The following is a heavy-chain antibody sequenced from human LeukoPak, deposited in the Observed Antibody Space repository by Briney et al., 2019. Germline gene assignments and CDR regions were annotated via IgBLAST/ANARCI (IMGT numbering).Heavy chain of an antibody. J-gene: IGHJ6*02. CDR2: IYYSGST. CDR3: ARDSAGAYSSGWYYYYGMDV. V-gene: IGHV4-59*01. CDR1: GGSISSYY. D-gene: IGHD6-19*01. Sequence: SETLSLTCAVYGGSISSYYWSWIRQPPGKGLEWIGYIYYSGSTNYNPSLKSRVTISVDTSKNQFSLKLSSVTAADTAVYYCARDSAGAYSSGWYYYYGMDVWGQGTTVTVSS.